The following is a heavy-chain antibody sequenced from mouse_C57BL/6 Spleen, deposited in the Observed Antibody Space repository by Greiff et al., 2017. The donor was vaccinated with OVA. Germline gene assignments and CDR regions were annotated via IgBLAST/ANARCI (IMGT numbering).Heavy chain of an antibody. CDR1: GFTFSSYA. J-gene: IGHJ2*01. Sequence: EVKLVESGGGLVKPGGSLKLSCAASGFTFSSYAMSWVRQTPEKRLEWVATISDGGSYTYYPDNVKGRFTISRDNAKNNLYLQMSHLKSEDTAMYYCAREGTNSFDYGGQGTTLTVSS. D-gene: IGHD1-1*01. CDR2: ISDGGSYT. CDR3: AREGTNSFDY. V-gene: IGHV5-4*01.